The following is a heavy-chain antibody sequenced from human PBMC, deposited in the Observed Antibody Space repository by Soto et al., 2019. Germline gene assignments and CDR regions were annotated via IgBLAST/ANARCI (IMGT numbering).Heavy chain of an antibody. CDR1: GFTFSNAW. D-gene: IGHD4-17*01. J-gene: IGHJ4*02. CDR2: IKSERDGGTT. Sequence: EVQLVESGGGLVKPGGSLRLSCAASGFTFSNAWMKWVRQAPGKGLEWVGRIKSERDGGTTDHAAPVKGRFTISSDDSKNTLYLEMKSLGAESTAVYDCCRGDGTSWGQGTLVTVSS. V-gene: IGHV3-15*07. CDR3: CRGDGTS.